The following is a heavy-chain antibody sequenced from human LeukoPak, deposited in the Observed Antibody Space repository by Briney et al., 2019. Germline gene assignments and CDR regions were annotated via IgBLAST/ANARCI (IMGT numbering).Heavy chain of an antibody. D-gene: IGHD2-8*01. Sequence: SGGSLRLSCAASGFTSSSYAMSWVRQAPGKGLEWVSAISGSGGSTYYADSVKGRFTISRDNAKNSLYLQMNSLRVEDTAVYYCARDPAAQYCTNGVCSEGIDYWGQGTLVTVSS. CDR1: GFTSSSYA. CDR3: ARDPAAQYCTNGVCSEGIDY. J-gene: IGHJ4*02. CDR2: ISGSGGST. V-gene: IGHV3-23*01.